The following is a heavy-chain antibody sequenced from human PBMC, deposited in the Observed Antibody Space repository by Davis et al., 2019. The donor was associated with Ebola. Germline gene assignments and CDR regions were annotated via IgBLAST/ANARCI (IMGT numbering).Heavy chain of an antibody. CDR1: GGSFSGYY. CDR3: ARPYSSGWFTYDAFDI. CDR2: IRHSGST. J-gene: IGHJ3*02. V-gene: IGHV4-34*01. D-gene: IGHD6-19*01. Sequence: MPGGSLRLSCAVYGGSFSGYYWSWIRQPPGKGLEWIGEIRHSGSTNYNPSLKSRVTMSVDTSKNQFSLKLSSVTAADTAVYYCARPYSSGWFTYDAFDIWGQGTMVTVSS.